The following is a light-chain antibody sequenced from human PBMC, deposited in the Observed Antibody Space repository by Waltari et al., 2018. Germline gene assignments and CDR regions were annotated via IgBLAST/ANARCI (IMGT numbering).Light chain of an antibody. Sequence: EIVLTQSPGTLSLSLGARATLSCRASQSVGSSYLAWYQQKPGQAPRLLIYGASSGATGVPDKFSGSGSGTDFTLTISRLEPEDFAVYYCQQYGSSSITFGQGTRLEIK. CDR1: QSVGSSY. V-gene: IGKV3-20*01. J-gene: IGKJ5*01. CDR2: GAS. CDR3: QQYGSSSIT.